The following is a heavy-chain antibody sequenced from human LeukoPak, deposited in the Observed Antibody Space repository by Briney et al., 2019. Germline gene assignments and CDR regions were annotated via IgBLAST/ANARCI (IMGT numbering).Heavy chain of an antibody. CDR2: IFHSGST. Sequence: PSETLSLTCAVSGDSISSNTWWNWVRQPPGKGLEWIGEIFHSGSTNYNPSLKSRVTLSVDKSKNQFSLNLNSVTAADTALYYCARAVAGGYCSGGRCFSDAFDMWGPGTTVTVSS. CDR3: ARAVAGGYCSGGRCFSDAFDM. D-gene: IGHD2-15*01. J-gene: IGHJ3*02. CDR1: GDSISSNTW. V-gene: IGHV4-4*02.